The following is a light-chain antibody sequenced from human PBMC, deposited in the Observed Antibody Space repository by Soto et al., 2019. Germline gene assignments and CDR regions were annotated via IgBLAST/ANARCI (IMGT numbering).Light chain of an antibody. Sequence: AIQMTQSPSSLSASVGDRVTITCRASQGIRNDLDWFQQKPGKAPKLLIYAASNLQSGVPARFSGSGSGTDFTLNISSLQPEDCATYYCLQKYFYPITFGPGTKVDI. CDR2: AAS. CDR3: LQKYFYPIT. J-gene: IGKJ3*01. CDR1: QGIRND. V-gene: IGKV1-6*01.